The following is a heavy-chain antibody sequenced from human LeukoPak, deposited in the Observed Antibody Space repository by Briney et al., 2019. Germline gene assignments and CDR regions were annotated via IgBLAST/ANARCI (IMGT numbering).Heavy chain of an antibody. CDR1: GYTFTGYY. CDR3: ARDLGDYYGSGRGFVY. D-gene: IGHD3-10*01. Sequence: ASVKVSCKASGYTFTGYYMHWVRQAPGQGLEWMRRINPNSGGTNYAQKFQGRVTMTRDTSISTAYMELSRLRSDDTAVYYCARDLGDYYGSGRGFVYWGQGTLVTVSS. J-gene: IGHJ4*02. CDR2: INPNSGGT. V-gene: IGHV1-2*02.